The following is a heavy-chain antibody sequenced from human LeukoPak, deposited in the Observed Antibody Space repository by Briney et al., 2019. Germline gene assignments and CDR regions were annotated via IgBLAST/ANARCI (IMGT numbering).Heavy chain of an antibody. Sequence: ASVKVSCKASGYTFTSYYMHWVRQAPGQGLEWMGWINPNSGGTNYAQKFQGRVTTTRDTSISTAYMELSRLRSDDTAVYYCARRRDYTTYWFDPWGQGTLVTVSS. V-gene: IGHV1-2*02. CDR2: INPNSGGT. D-gene: IGHD3-16*01. CDR3: ARRRDYTTYWFDP. J-gene: IGHJ5*02. CDR1: GYTFTSYY.